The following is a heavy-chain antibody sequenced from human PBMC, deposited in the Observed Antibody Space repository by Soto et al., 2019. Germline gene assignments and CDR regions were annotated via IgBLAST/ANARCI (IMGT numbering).Heavy chain of an antibody. V-gene: IGHV1-3*01. J-gene: IGHJ4*02. Sequence: QVQLVQSGGEVKKPGASVKVSCKASGYTFTSYAMHWVRQAPGQRLEWMGWINAGNGNTKYSQKFQGRVTITRDTSASTAYMELSSLRSEDTAVYYCARGLNGYLYYFDYWGQGTLVTVSS. D-gene: IGHD5-18*01. CDR1: GYTFTSYA. CDR2: INAGNGNT. CDR3: ARGLNGYLYYFDY.